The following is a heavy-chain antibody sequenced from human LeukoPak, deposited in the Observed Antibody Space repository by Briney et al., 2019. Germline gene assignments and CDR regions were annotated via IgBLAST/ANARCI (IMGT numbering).Heavy chain of an antibody. Sequence: SETLSLTCSVSGASISSSYWTWIRQPPGKGLEWIGNIHYSGDTNHNPSLKSRVTISLDTSRNQFSLKLSSVTAADTAVYYCARGSGCHGSWGQGTLVIASS. CDR1: GASISSSY. CDR2: IHYSGDT. D-gene: IGHD6-19*01. CDR3: ARGSGCHGS. J-gene: IGHJ5*02. V-gene: IGHV4-59*08.